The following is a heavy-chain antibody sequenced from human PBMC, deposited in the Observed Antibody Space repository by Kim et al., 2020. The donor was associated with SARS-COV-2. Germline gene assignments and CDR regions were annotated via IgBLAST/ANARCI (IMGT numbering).Heavy chain of an antibody. V-gene: IGHV7-4-1*02. CDR1: GDSFTMTA. Sequence: ASVKVSCKTSGDSFTMTALHWVRQAPGQGLEWMGWINPNTGNPSYARGFTGRFVFSLDTSVTTAYLEISSLKADDTAMYFCAGGVTAFRATYYGVDVWGQGTAVTVSS. J-gene: IGHJ6*02. CDR3: AGGVTAFRATYYGVDV. D-gene: IGHD2-21*02. CDR2: INPNTGNP.